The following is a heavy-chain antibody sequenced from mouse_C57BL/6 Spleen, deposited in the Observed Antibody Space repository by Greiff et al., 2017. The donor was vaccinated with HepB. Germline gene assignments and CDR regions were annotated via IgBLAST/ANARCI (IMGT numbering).Heavy chain of an antibody. CDR3: ARHEVHYGSSLYWYFDV. CDR1: GYTFTEYT. CDR2: FYPGSGSI. J-gene: IGHJ1*03. D-gene: IGHD1-1*01. Sequence: QVQLQQSGAELVKPGASVKLSCKASGYTFTEYTIHWVKQRSGQGLEWIGWFYPGSGSIKYNEKFKEKATLTADKSSSTVYMELSRLTSEDSAVYFCARHEVHYGSSLYWYFDVWGTGTTVTVSS. V-gene: IGHV1-62-2*01.